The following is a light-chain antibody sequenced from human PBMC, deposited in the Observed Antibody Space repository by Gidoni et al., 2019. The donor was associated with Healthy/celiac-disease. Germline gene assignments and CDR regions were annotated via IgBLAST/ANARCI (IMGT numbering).Light chain of an antibody. CDR2: DVS. CDR1: SSDVGGYNY. J-gene: IGLJ2*01. V-gene: IGLV2-14*03. CDR3: SSHTSSSTLVV. Sequence: QSALTQPASVSGYPGQSITISCTGTSSDVGGYNYVSWYQQHPGKAPKLMIYDVSNRPSGVSNRFSGSKSGNTASLTISGLQAEDEADYYCSSHTSSSTLVVFGGGTKLTVL.